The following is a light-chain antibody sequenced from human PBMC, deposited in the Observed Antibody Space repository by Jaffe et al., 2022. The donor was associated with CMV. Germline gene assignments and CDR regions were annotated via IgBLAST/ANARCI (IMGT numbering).Light chain of an antibody. CDR1: KSNIGYYD. CDR2: GNN. J-gene: IGLJ2*01. V-gene: IGLV1-40*01. Sequence: QSVMTQPPSVSGAPGQRVTISCTGSKSNIGYYDVHWYQQVPGTPPKLLIFGNNNRPSGIPDRFSGSKSGTSASLAITGLRAEDEADYYCQSYDSSLSGLVFGGGTNLTVL. CDR3: QSYDSSLSGLV.